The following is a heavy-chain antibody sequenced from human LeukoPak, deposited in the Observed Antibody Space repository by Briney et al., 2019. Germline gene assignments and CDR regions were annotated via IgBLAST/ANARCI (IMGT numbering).Heavy chain of an antibody. CDR2: IIPIFGTA. V-gene: IGHV1-69*13. Sequence: GASVKVSCKASGGTFSSYAISWVRQAPGQGLEWMGGIIPIFGTANYAQKFQGRVTITADESTGTAYMELSSLRSDDTAVYYCARDPRYCSSTSCQEYYYYYYMDVWGKGTTVTVSS. D-gene: IGHD2-2*01. CDR1: GGTFSSYA. J-gene: IGHJ6*03. CDR3: ARDPRYCSSTSCQEYYYYYYMDV.